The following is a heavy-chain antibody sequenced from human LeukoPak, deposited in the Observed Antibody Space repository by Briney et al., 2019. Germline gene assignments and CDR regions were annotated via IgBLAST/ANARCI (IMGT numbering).Heavy chain of an antibody. V-gene: IGHV3-53*01. D-gene: IGHD5-24*01. CDR2: IYSGGSS. CDR1: GFTVTTNY. CDR3: ARHSTMASGPFDI. J-gene: IGHJ3*02. Sequence: PGGSLRLSCAVSGFTVTTNYMSWVRQAPGKGLEWVSVIYSGGSSYYADSVQGRFTISRDNSKNTLYLQIHSLRAEDTAVYYCARHSTMASGPFDIWGQGTMVTVSS.